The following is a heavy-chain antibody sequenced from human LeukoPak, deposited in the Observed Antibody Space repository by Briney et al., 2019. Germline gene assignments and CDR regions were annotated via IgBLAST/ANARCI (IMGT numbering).Heavy chain of an antibody. Sequence: GGSLRLSCAASGFTFSDYYMSWIRQAPGKGLEYVSYISSSGSSVYYADSVKGRFTISRDNAKNSLFLQMTTLRAEDTAVYYCARRVFYSSSWYGDDALDIWGQGTMVTVSS. CDR1: GFTFSDYY. J-gene: IGHJ3*02. D-gene: IGHD6-13*01. CDR3: ARRVFYSSSWYGDDALDI. V-gene: IGHV3-11*01. CDR2: ISSSGSSV.